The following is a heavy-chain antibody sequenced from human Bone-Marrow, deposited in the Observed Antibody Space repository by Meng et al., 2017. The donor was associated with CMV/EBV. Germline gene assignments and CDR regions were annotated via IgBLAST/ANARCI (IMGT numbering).Heavy chain of an antibody. CDR2: IIPIFGTA. CDR1: GGTFSSYA. Sequence: SVKVSCKASGGTFSSYANSWVRQAPGQGLEWMGGIIPIFGTANYAQKFQGRVTITTDESTSTAYMELSSLRSEDTAVYYCAREGYCTNGVCYRGDFDYWGQGTLVTVSS. D-gene: IGHD2-8*01. J-gene: IGHJ4*02. CDR3: AREGYCTNGVCYRGDFDY. V-gene: IGHV1-69*05.